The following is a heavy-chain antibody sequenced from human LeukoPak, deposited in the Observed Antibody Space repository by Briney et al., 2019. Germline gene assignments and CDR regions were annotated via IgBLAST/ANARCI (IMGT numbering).Heavy chain of an antibody. CDR3: ARGDRGYFDY. J-gene: IGHJ4*02. CDR2: LYDDGST. D-gene: IGHD1-26*01. CDR1: GFTVSSNY. Sequence: GGSLRLSCAASGFTVSSNYMSWVRQAPGKGLEWVSVLYDDGSTYYADSVEGRFTISRDNSKNALYLQMNSLRAEDTAVYYCARGDRGYFDYWGQGTLVTVSS. V-gene: IGHV3-53*01.